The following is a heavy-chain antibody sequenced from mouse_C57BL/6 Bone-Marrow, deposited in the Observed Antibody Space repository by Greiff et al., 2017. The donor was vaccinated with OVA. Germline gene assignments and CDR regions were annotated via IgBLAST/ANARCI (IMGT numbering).Heavy chain of an antibody. CDR2: INPSSGYT. Sequence: VQLQQSGAELAKPGASVKLSCKASGYTFTSYWMHWVKQRPGQGLEWIGYINPSSGYTKYNQKFKDKATVTADKSSSTAYMQLSSLTYEDSAVYYCARAKVYYSNPWFAYWGQGTLVTVSA. D-gene: IGHD2-5*01. CDR1: GYTFTSYW. CDR3: ARAKVYYSNPWFAY. J-gene: IGHJ3*01. V-gene: IGHV1-7*01.